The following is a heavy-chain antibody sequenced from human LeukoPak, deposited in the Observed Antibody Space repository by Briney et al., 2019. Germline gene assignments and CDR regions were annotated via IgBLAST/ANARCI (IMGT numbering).Heavy chain of an antibody. J-gene: IGHJ3*02. CDR2: IYYSGST. CDR1: GGSISSYY. D-gene: IGHD1-1*01. Sequence: SETLSLTCTVSGGSISSYYWSWIRQPPGKGLEWIGYIYYSGSTNYNPSLKSRVTISVDTSKNQFSLKLSSVTAADTAVYYCARAAYNWNDGRQFDIWGQGTMVTVSS. V-gene: IGHV4-59*01. CDR3: ARAAYNWNDGRQFDI.